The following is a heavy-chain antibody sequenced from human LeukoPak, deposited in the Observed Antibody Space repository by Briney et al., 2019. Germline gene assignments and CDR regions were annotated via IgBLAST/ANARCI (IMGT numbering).Heavy chain of an antibody. Sequence: GGSLRLSCAASGFTFIDYTIHWVRQAPGKGLEWVSLINWDGGSTNYADSVRGRFTISRDNSKNSLYLQMNSLRTDDTALYYCAKDIGGGDGYNPFDYWGQGTLVTVSS. V-gene: IGHV3-43*01. J-gene: IGHJ4*02. D-gene: IGHD5-24*01. CDR3: AKDIGGGDGYNPFDY. CDR1: GFTFIDYT. CDR2: INWDGGST.